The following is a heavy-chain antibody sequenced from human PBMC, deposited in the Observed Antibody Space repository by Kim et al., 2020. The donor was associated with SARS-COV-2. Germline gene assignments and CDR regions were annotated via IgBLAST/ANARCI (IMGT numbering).Heavy chain of an antibody. J-gene: IGHJ4*01. V-gene: IGHV4-59*01. Sequence: SETLSLTCTVSDGSINSDYCTWIRQPPGKGLEWIGYIHYSGRTNYNPSLGSRVAIFMDTSKRHFSLSLTSVTPEDTAIYYCSRIPDITGWPFDSWGQGILLTVSS. CDR2: IHYSGRT. D-gene: IGHD3-10*01. CDR3: SRIPDITGWPFDS. CDR1: DGSINSDY.